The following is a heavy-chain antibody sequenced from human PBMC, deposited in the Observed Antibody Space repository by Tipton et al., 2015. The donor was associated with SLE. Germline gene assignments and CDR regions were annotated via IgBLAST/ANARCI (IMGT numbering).Heavy chain of an antibody. CDR3: ARGRYVYDFWSGTLFDY. Sequence: TLSLTCAVYGGSFSGYYWSWIRQPPGKGLEWIGEINHSGSTNYNPSLKSRVTISVDTSKNQFSLKLSSVTAADTAVYYCARGRYVYDFWSGTLFDYWGQGTLVTVSS. D-gene: IGHD3-3*01. CDR2: INHSGST. J-gene: IGHJ4*02. CDR1: GGSFSGYY. V-gene: IGHV4-34*01.